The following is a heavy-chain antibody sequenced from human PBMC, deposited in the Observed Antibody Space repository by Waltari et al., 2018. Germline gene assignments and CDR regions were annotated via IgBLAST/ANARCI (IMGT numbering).Heavy chain of an antibody. V-gene: IGHV4-34*01. CDR2: INHSGRD. J-gene: IGHJ4*02. D-gene: IGHD6-19*01. CDR1: GGSFSGYY. Sequence: QVQLQQWGAGLLKPSETLSLTCAVYGGSFSGYYWSWIRQPPGKGLEWIGEINHSGRDNDNPSLKSRVTISVDTSQDQFALKLGSGTGAGAAVYYCARGRGSGWYAYYFDYWGQGTLVTVSS. CDR3: ARGRGSGWYAYYFDY.